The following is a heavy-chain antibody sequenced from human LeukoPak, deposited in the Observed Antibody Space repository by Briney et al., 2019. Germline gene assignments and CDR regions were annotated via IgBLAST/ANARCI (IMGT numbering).Heavy chain of an antibody. CDR3: ARKVSGYGYYYYMDV. J-gene: IGHJ6*03. CDR2: ISAYNGNT. D-gene: IGHD3-22*01. V-gene: IGHV1-18*01. Sequence: ASVKVSCKASGYTFTSYGISWVRQAPGQGLEWMGWISAYNGNTNYAQKFQGRVTMTTDTSTSTAYMELRSLRSDDTAVYYCARKVSGYGYYYYMDVWGKGTTVTISS. CDR1: GYTFTSYG.